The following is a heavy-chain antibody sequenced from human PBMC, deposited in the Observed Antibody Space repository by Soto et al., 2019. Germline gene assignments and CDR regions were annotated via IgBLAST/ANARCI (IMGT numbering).Heavy chain of an antibody. V-gene: IGHV1-3*01. J-gene: IGHJ5*02. CDR3: AIVMCGSGFCNWFDP. CDR1: GYTFTSYA. Sequence: QVQLVQSGAEVKKPGASVKVSCKASGYTFTSYAMHWVRQAPGQRLEWMGWINAGNGNTKYSQKFQARVTITRDTYASTAYMELSSLRSEDTAVYYCAIVMCGSGFCNWFDPWGLGTLVTVSS. CDR2: INAGNGNT. D-gene: IGHD3-10*01.